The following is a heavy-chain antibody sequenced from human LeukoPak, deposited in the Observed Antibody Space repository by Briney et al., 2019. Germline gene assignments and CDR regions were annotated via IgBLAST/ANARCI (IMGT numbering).Heavy chain of an antibody. CDR2: IYHSGST. CDR3: ARGDIAAAGAYFDY. Sequence: SETLSLTCTVSGGSISSGGYYWSWIRQPPGKGLEWIGYIYHSGSTYYNPSLKSRVTISVDRSKNQFSLKLSSVTAADTAVYYCARGDIAAAGAYFDYWGQGTLVTVSS. J-gene: IGHJ4*02. D-gene: IGHD6-13*01. V-gene: IGHV4-30-2*01. CDR1: GGSISSGGYY.